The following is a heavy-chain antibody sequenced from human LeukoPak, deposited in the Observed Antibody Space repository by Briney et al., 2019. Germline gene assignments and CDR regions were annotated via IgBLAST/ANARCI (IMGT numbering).Heavy chain of an antibody. CDR1: GYTFNNYG. Sequence: ASVKVSCKASGYTFNNYGISWVRQAPGQGLEWMGWVTSYNGDTNYAQKFQGRVTMSTDTSTNTAYMEPRSLRFDDTAIYYCAKDWHILTGRNCFDPWGQGTLVTVSS. V-gene: IGHV1-18*01. D-gene: IGHD3-9*01. CDR3: AKDWHILTGRNCFDP. CDR2: VTSYNGDT. J-gene: IGHJ5*02.